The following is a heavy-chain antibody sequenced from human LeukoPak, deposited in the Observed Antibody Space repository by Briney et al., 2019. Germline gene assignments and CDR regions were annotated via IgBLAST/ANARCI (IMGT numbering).Heavy chain of an antibody. CDR1: GGSISSYY. J-gene: IGHJ1*01. CDR3: ARQSIAAAGTAYFQH. Sequence: SETLSLTCTVSGGSISSYYWSWIRQPPGKGLEWIGYIYYSGSTNYNPSLKSRVTISVDTSKNQFSLKLSSVTAADTAVYYCARQSIAAAGTAYFQHWGQGTLVTVSS. V-gene: IGHV4-59*08. D-gene: IGHD6-13*01. CDR2: IYYSGST.